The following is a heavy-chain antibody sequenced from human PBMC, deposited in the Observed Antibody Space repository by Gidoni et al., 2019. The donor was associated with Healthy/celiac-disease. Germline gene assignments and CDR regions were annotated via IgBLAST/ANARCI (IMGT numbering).Heavy chain of an antibody. CDR1: GSSFTSYW. V-gene: IGHV5-10-1*03. D-gene: IGHD6-13*01. J-gene: IGHJ3*02. Sequence: EVQLVQSGAEVKKPGESLRISCKGSGSSFTSYWISWVRQMPGKGLEWMGRIEPSDSYTNYSPSFQGHVTISADKSISTAYLQWSILKASDTAMYYCVRPLIAAAPNDAFDIWGQGTMVTVSS. CDR2: IEPSDSYT. CDR3: VRPLIAAAPNDAFDI.